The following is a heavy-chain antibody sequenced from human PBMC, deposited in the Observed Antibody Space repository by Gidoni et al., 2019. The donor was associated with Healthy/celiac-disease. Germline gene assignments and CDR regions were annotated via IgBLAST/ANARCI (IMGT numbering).Heavy chain of an antibody. Sequence: QVQLVESGGGLVKPGGSLRLSCAAYGFTFSDYYMSWIRQAPGKGLVWVSYISSSSSYTNYADSVKGRFTISRDNAKNSLYLQMNSLRAEDTAVYYCARAMVRGVEYYYGMDVWGQGTTVTVSS. CDR3: ARAMVRGVEYYYGMDV. J-gene: IGHJ6*02. V-gene: IGHV3-11*05. CDR1: GFTFSDYY. D-gene: IGHD3-10*01. CDR2: ISSSSSYT.